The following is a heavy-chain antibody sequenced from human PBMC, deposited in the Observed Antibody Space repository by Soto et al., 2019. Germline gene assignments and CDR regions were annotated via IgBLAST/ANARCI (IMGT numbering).Heavy chain of an antibody. Sequence: GGSLRLSCAASGFSFSTYWMSWVRQTPGKGLEWVANIKQDGSEIYYLASVKGRFTISSDNAKNSLYLQMNSLRVEDTAMYYWARDKIVGATFFDFWGQGALVTVAS. CDR3: ARDKIVGATFFDF. D-gene: IGHD1-26*01. CDR1: GFSFSTYW. CDR2: IKQDGSEI. V-gene: IGHV3-7*03. J-gene: IGHJ4*02.